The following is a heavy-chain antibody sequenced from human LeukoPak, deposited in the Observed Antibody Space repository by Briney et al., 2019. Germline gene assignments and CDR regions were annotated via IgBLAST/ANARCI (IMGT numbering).Heavy chain of an antibody. CDR1: GFTFSNYA. J-gene: IGHJ1*01. CDR2: ISYDGSNK. D-gene: IGHD6-13*01. V-gene: IGHV3-30*04. CDR3: TRPYSSSWYSPEYFQH. Sequence: GGSLRLSCAASGFTFSNYAIHWVRQAPGKGLEWVAIISYDGSNKYYADSVRGRFTISRDNSKNTLYLQMNSLKTEDTAVYYCTRPYSSSWYSPEYFQHWGQGTLVTVSS.